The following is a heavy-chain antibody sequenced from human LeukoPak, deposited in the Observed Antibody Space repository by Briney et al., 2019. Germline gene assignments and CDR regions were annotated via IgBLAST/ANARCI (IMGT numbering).Heavy chain of an antibody. Sequence: GGSLRLSCAASGFTFSSYSMNWVRQAPGKGLEWVSSISSSSSYIYYADSVKGRFTISRDNAKNSLYLQMNSLRAEDTAVYYCAREGGTVTDFDYWGQGTLVTVSS. CDR1: GFTFSSYS. V-gene: IGHV3-21*01. CDR3: AREGGTVTDFDY. J-gene: IGHJ4*02. CDR2: ISSSSSYI. D-gene: IGHD1-14*01.